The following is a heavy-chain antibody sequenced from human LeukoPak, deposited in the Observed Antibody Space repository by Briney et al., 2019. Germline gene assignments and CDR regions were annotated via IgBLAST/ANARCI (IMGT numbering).Heavy chain of an antibody. J-gene: IGHJ4*02. Sequence: PGVSLRLSCAASGFVFGDYGMHWVRQAPGKGLEWVTMVRNDGSDKYYADSVKGRFTISRDNSKNTLYLQMNSLRPEDTAVYYCAKHYYGSGSQKYYFDYWGQGTLVTVSS. CDR1: GFVFGDYG. CDR2: VRNDGSDK. D-gene: IGHD3-10*01. V-gene: IGHV3-30*02. CDR3: AKHYYGSGSQKYYFDY.